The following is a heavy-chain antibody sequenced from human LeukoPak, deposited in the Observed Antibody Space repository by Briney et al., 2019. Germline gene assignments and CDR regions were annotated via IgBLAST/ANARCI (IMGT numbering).Heavy chain of an antibody. J-gene: IGHJ4*02. D-gene: IGHD2-2*01. CDR2: INHSGST. CDR1: GGSFSGYY. CDR3: ARSPLVVPAAEYSSSSEIDY. Sequence: SETLSLTCAVYGGSFSGYYWSWIRQPPGKGLEWIGEINHSGSTNYNPSLKRRVTISVDTSKNQFSLKLSSVTAADTAVYYCARSPLVVPAAEYSSSSEIDYWGQGTLVTVSS. V-gene: IGHV4-34*01.